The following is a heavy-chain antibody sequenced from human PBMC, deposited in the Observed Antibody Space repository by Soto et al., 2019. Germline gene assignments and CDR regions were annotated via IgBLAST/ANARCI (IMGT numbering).Heavy chain of an antibody. Sequence: GGSLRLSCAASGFTFSSYSMSWVRQAPGKGLEWVSGFRTGGDDGTTYYADSVKGRFTISRDNSKNTLFLQMFSLTSEDSAVFYCARTPAAMITDRYNWFDSWGPGTQVTVSS. CDR1: GFTFSSYS. CDR2: FRTGGDDGTT. J-gene: IGHJ5*01. D-gene: IGHD3-16*01. CDR3: ARTPAAMITDRYNWFDS. V-gene: IGHV3-23*01.